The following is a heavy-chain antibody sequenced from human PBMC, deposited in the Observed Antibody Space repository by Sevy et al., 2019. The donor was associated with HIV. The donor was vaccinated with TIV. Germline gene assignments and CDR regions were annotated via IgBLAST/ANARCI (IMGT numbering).Heavy chain of an antibody. D-gene: IGHD3-10*01. V-gene: IGHV6-1*01. J-gene: IGHJ6*02. CDR1: GDSVSSNSAA. CDR2: TYYRSKWYN. Sequence: SQTLSLTCAISGDSVSSNSAAWNWIRQSPSRGLEWLGRTYYRSKWYNDYAVSVKSRITINPDTSKNQFSLQLNSVTPEDTAVYYCASTYYCGSGSNYSMSYYYYGMDVWGQGTTVTVSS. CDR3: ASTYYCGSGSNYSMSYYYYGMDV.